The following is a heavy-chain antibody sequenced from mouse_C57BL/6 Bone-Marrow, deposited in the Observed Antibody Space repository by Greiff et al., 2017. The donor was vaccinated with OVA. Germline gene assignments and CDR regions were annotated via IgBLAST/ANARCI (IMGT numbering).Heavy chain of an antibody. CDR2: ISSGSSTI. V-gene: IGHV5-17*01. CDR1: GFTFSDYG. Sequence: EVKLMESGGGLVKPGGSLKLSCAASGFTFSDYGMHWVRQAPEKGLEWVAYISSGSSTIYYADTVKGRFTISRDNAKNTLFLQMTSLRSEDTAMYYCARHYGSDCWGKGTTLTVSS. D-gene: IGHD1-1*01. CDR3: ARHYGSDC. J-gene: IGHJ2*01.